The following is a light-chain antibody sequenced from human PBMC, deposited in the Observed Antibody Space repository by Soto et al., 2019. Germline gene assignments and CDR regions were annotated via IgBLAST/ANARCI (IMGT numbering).Light chain of an antibody. CDR1: QSISTN. J-gene: IGKJ1*01. CDR3: QQYGSSGT. Sequence: ETVMTQSAATLSVSAGESATLSCRASQSISTNLAWYQQKPGQAPRLLIYGASTRATGVPARFSGSGSGTDFTLTISRLEPEDFAVYYCQQYGSSGTFGQGTKVDIK. V-gene: IGKV3-15*01. CDR2: GAS.